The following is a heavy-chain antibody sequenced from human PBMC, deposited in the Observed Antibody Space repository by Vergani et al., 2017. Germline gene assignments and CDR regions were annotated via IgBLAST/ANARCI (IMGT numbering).Heavy chain of an antibody. V-gene: IGHV4-39*07. CDR1: GGSITSSSYY. Sequence: QLHLQESGPGLVKPSETLSLTCTVSGGSITSSSYYWGWIRQPPGKGLEWIGNIYHSGGAYYNPSLKGRVTISVDTSKNQFSLKLSSVTAADTAVYYCARGRGYCSSTSCYAQDEEYYYYGMDVWGQGTTVTVSS. D-gene: IGHD2-2*01. CDR2: IYHSGGA. J-gene: IGHJ6*02. CDR3: ARGRGYCSSTSCYAQDEEYYYYGMDV.